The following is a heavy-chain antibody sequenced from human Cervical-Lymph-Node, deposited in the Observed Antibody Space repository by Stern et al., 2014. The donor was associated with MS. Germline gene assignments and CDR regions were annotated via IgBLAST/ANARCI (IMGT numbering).Heavy chain of an antibody. D-gene: IGHD6-13*01. V-gene: IGHV3-30*18. Sequence: QVQLVESGGGVVQPGRSLRLSCAASGFTFSSYGMHWVRQAPGKGLEWVAVISYDGSNKYYADSVKGRFTISRDNPKNTLYLQMNSLRAEDTAVYYCAKGQLGDWGQGTLVTVSS. CDR3: AKGQLGD. CDR2: ISYDGSNK. J-gene: IGHJ4*02. CDR1: GFTFSSYG.